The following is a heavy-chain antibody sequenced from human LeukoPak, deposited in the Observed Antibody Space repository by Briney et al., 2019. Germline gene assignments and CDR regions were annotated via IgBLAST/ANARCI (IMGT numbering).Heavy chain of an antibody. Sequence: PSETLSLTCAVYGGSFSGYYWSWIRQPPGKGLEWIGEINHSGSTNYNPSLKSRVTISVDTSKNQFSLKLSSVTAADTAVYYCARKRIYCSGGSCYSDSDDYWGQGTLVTVSS. CDR3: ARKRIYCSGGSCYSDSDDY. V-gene: IGHV4-34*01. CDR2: INHSGST. J-gene: IGHJ4*02. D-gene: IGHD2-15*01. CDR1: GGSFSGYY.